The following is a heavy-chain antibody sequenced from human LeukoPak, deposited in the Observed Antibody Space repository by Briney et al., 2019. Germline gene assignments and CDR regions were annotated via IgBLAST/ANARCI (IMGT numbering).Heavy chain of an antibody. CDR2: IYTSGST. V-gene: IGHV4-4*07. CDR3: ARDRDFWSGYYTLHDAFDI. Sequence: SETLSLTCTVSGGSISSYYWSWIRQPAGKGLEWIGRIYTSGSTNYNPSLKSRVTMSVDTSKNQSSLKLSSVTAADTAVYYCARDRDFWSGYYTLHDAFDIWGQGTMVTVSS. CDR1: GGSISSYY. J-gene: IGHJ3*02. D-gene: IGHD3-3*01.